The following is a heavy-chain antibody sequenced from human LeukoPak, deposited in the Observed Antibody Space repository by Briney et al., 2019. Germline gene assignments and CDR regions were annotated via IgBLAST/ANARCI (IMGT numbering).Heavy chain of an antibody. CDR2: ISGSGGST. V-gene: IGHV3-23*01. J-gene: IGHJ4*02. CDR1: GFTFSSYA. Sequence: GGSLRLSCAASGFTFSSYAMSWVRQAPGKGLEWVSAISGSGGSTYYADSVKGRFTISRDNAKNSLYLQMNTLRAEDTAVYYCARDPYYYDSWGQGTLVTVSS. D-gene: IGHD3-22*01. CDR3: ARDPYYYDS.